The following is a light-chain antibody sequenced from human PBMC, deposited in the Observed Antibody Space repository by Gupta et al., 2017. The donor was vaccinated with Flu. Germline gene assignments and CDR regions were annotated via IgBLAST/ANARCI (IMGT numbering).Light chain of an antibody. V-gene: IGLV1-40*01. Sequence: QSVLTQPPSVSGAPGPRVTLSCTGSTSNIGAPYDVNWYQQLPGTAPKLLIYGNNNRPSGVPDRFSASKSGTSAALAITGLQAEEEADYYCQSYDSDLSAAVIFGGGTKVTVL. CDR1: TSNIGAPYD. J-gene: IGLJ2*01. CDR3: QSYDSDLSAAVI. CDR2: GNN.